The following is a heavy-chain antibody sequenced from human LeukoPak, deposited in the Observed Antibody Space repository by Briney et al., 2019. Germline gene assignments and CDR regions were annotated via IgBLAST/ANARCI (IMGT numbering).Heavy chain of an antibody. D-gene: IGHD6-13*01. CDR3: ARSSVTAGTFDY. CDR1: GYTFTSYY. Sequence: ASVKVSCKASGYTFTSYYMHWVRQAPGQGLEWMGIINPSGGSTSYAQKFQGKVTMTRDTSTSTVYMELSSLRSEDTAVYYCARSSVTAGTFDYWGQGTLVTVSS. V-gene: IGHV1-46*01. CDR2: INPSGGST. J-gene: IGHJ4*02.